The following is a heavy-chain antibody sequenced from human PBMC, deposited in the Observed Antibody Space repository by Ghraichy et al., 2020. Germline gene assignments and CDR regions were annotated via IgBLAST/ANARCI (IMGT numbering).Heavy chain of an antibody. J-gene: IGHJ5*02. CDR1: GDTFSNYG. CDR3: ARDPFTYSSGWYHGESNWFDP. D-gene: IGHD6-19*01. V-gene: IGHV1-18*04. CDR2: ISGYNGNT. Sequence: ASVKVSCKTSGDTFSNYGISWVRQAPGQGLEWMGWISGYNGNTFYEKKFQGRLTLTTDTSTTIAYMELSSLRSDDTAVYYCARDPFTYSSGWYHGESNWFDPWGQGTLVTVSS.